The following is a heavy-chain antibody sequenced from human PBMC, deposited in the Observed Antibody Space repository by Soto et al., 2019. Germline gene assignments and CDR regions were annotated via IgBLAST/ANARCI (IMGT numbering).Heavy chain of an antibody. CDR1: GFTFSGSA. J-gene: IGHJ4*02. CDR3: TSYSSGCLDGGRDY. D-gene: IGHD6-19*01. Sequence: EVQLVESGGGLVQPGGSLKLSCAASGFTFSGSAMHWVRQASGKGLEWVGRIRSKANSYATAYAASVKGRFTISRDDSKNTAYLQMTSLKTEDTAVYYCTSYSSGCLDGGRDYWGQGTLVTVSS. V-gene: IGHV3-73*01. CDR2: IRSKANSYAT.